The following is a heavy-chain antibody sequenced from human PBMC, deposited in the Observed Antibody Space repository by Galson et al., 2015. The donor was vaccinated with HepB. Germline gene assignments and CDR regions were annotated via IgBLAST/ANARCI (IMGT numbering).Heavy chain of an antibody. V-gene: IGHV3-23*01. CDR1: GFTFSSYA. J-gene: IGHJ4*02. CDR3: AKDTSLGRANIDS. D-gene: IGHD1-26*01. CDR2: ISGSGGDK. Sequence: SLRLSCAASGFTFSSYAMSWVRQAPGKGLEWVSVISGSGGDKYYADSVKGRFTMSRDNSKNTLFLQMTSLRAEDTAVYYCAKDTSLGRANIDSWGQGTLVTVSS.